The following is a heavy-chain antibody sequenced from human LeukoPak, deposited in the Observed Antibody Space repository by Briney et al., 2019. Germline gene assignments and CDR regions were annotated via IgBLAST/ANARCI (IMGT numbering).Heavy chain of an antibody. CDR3: ARSASSSWFIDAFDI. D-gene: IGHD6-13*01. CDR1: GGSFSGYY. Sequence: SETLSPTCAVYGGSFSGYYWSWIRQPPGKGLEWIGEINHSGSTNYNPSLKSRVTISVDTSKNQFSLKLSSVTAADTAVYYCARSASSSWFIDAFDIWGQGTMVTVSS. J-gene: IGHJ3*02. V-gene: IGHV4-34*01. CDR2: INHSGST.